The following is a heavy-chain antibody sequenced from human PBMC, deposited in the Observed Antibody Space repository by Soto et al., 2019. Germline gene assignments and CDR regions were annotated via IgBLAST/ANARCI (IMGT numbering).Heavy chain of an antibody. V-gene: IGHV4-59*01. J-gene: IGHJ5*02. Sequence: SETLSLTCTVSGGSTSSYYWSWIRQPPGKGLEWIGYIYYSGSTNYNPSLRSRVTMSVDTSKNQLSLRLSSVSAADTAVYYCARDDYDSSGFYSDWFDPWGQGTLVTVSS. CDR2: IYYSGST. CDR1: GGSTSSYY. CDR3: ARDDYDSSGFYSDWFDP. D-gene: IGHD3-22*01.